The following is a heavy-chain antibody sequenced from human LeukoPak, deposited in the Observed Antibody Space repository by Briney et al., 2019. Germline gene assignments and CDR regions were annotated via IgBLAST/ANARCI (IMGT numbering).Heavy chain of an antibody. CDR2: IYYSGST. CDR3: ARPREQWLGNDAFDM. D-gene: IGHD6-19*01. J-gene: IGHJ3*02. CDR1: GGSISSYY. Sequence: SETLSLTCTVSGGSISSYYWSWIRQPPGKGLEWIGYIYYSGSTNYNPSLKSRVTISIDTSKNQFSLKLSSVTAADTAVYYCARPREQWLGNDAFDMWGQGTMVTVSS. V-gene: IGHV4-59*08.